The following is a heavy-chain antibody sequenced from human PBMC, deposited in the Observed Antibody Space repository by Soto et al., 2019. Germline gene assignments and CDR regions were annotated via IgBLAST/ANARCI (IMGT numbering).Heavy chain of an antibody. CDR3: ARANSRGYQLTYYFDY. J-gene: IGHJ4*02. D-gene: IGHD2-2*01. V-gene: IGHV1-18*04. CDR2: ISAYNGNT. CDR1: GYTFTSYG. Sequence: ASVKVSCKASGYTFTSYGISWLRQSAGQGLEWMGWISAYNGNTNYAQKLQGRVTMTTDTSTSTAYMELRSLRSDDTAVYYCARANSRGYQLTYYFDYWGQGTLVTVSS.